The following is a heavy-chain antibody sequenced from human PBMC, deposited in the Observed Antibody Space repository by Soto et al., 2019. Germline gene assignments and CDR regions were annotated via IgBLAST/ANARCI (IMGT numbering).Heavy chain of an antibody. Sequence: QVQLQESGPGLVKPSQTLSLTCTVSGVSISSGGYYWSWIRQHPGKGLEWIVYIYYTGSTYYNPSLKSRVTMSLDTSKNQFSLKLSSVTVADTAVYYCARGSQLERDAFDIWGQGTMVTVSS. V-gene: IGHV4-31*03. CDR2: IYYTGST. D-gene: IGHD1-1*01. CDR3: ARGSQLERDAFDI. J-gene: IGHJ3*02. CDR1: GVSISSGGYY.